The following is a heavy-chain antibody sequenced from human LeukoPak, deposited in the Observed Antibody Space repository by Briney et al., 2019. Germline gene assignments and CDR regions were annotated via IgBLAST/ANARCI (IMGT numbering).Heavy chain of an antibody. J-gene: IGHJ3*02. CDR3: ARAGGNSHAFDI. Sequence: SETLSLTCAVYGGSFSGYYWSWIRQPPGKGLEWIGEINHSGGTNYNPSLKSRVTISVDTSKNQFSLKLSSVTAADTAVYYRARAGGNSHAFDIWGQGTMVTVSS. D-gene: IGHD1-7*01. CDR1: GGSFSGYY. CDR2: INHSGGT. V-gene: IGHV4-34*01.